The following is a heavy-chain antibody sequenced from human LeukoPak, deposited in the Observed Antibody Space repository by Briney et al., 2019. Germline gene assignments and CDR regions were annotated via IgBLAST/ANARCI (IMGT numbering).Heavy chain of an antibody. Sequence: PGGSLRLTCAASGFTFSSYWMHWVRQAPGKGLVWVSRINSDGSSTSYADSVKGRFTISRDNAKNTLYLQMNSLRAEDTAVYYCTRGAAWNEYYFDYWGQGTPVTVSS. CDR2: INSDGSST. D-gene: IGHD6-25*01. CDR1: GFTFSSYW. V-gene: IGHV3-74*01. CDR3: TRGAAWNEYYFDY. J-gene: IGHJ4*02.